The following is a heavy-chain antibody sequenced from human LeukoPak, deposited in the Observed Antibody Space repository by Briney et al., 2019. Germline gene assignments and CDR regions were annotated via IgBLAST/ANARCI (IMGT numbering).Heavy chain of an antibody. D-gene: IGHD3-10*01. CDR3: ASTPQDYGSGSYYD. Sequence: SETLSLTCAVSGGSISNSNWWSWVRQPPGKGLEWIGEIYHSGSTNYNPSLKSRVTISVDKSKNQFSLKLSSVTAADTAVYYCASTPQDYGSGSYYDWGQGTLVTVSS. V-gene: IGHV4-4*02. CDR2: IYHSGST. CDR1: GGSISNSNW. J-gene: IGHJ4*02.